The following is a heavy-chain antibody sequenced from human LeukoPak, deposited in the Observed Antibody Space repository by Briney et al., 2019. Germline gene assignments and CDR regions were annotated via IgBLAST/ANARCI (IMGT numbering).Heavy chain of an antibody. Sequence: PSETLSLTCAVYGGSFSGYYWSWIRQPPGKGLEWIGEINHSGSTNYNPSLKSRVTISVDTSKNQFSLELSSVTAADTAVYYCARGLDDFWSGYSRPRPYCFDYWGQGTLVTVSS. CDR3: ARGLDDFWSGYSRPRPYCFDY. CDR2: INHSGST. J-gene: IGHJ4*02. V-gene: IGHV4-34*01. CDR1: GGSFSGYY. D-gene: IGHD3-3*01.